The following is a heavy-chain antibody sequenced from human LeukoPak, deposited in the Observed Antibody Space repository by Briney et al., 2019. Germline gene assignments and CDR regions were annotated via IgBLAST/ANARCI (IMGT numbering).Heavy chain of an antibody. CDR1: GYTFTSYY. CDR2: INPSGGST. V-gene: IGHV1-46*01. D-gene: IGHD5-12*01. CDR3: ARDLRGYSGYDYSNYFDY. Sequence: ASVKVSCKASGYTFTSYYMHWVRQAPGQGLEWMGIINPSGGSTSYAQKFQGRVTMTRDTSTSTSYMELSSLSSEYTAVYYCARDLRGYSGYDYSNYFDYWGQGTLVTVSS. J-gene: IGHJ4*02.